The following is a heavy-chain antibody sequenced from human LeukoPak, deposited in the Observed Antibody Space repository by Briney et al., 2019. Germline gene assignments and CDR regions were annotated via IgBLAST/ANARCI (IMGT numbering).Heavy chain of an antibody. D-gene: IGHD1-1*01. CDR1: GYIFTSYW. CDR3: ARRPYNWKHSAFDI. V-gene: IGHV5-51*01. J-gene: IGHJ3*02. Sequence: GESLQISCQGSGYIFTSYWIGGARHMPGKGLEWMGIIYPGDSDTRYSPSLQGQVTITADKPISTAYLQWSSRKDSNTGMYDRARRPYNWKHSAFDIWRQETRLTVST. CDR2: IYPGDSDT.